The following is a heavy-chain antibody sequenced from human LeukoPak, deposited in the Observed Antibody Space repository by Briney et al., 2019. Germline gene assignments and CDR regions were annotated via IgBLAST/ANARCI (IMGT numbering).Heavy chain of an antibody. D-gene: IGHD4-23*01. Sequence: PGGSLRLSCAASGFTFSKGWMNWVRQAPGKGLEWVGRIKSKIDGGTTDYAAPVKGRFTISRDDSKSTLYLQMNSLRSEDTAVYYCTLWIELSEAGNSHHYYMDVWGKGTTVTVSS. CDR3: TLWIELSEAGNSHHYYMDV. CDR2: IKSKIDGGTT. V-gene: IGHV3-15*01. CDR1: GFTFSKGW. J-gene: IGHJ6*03.